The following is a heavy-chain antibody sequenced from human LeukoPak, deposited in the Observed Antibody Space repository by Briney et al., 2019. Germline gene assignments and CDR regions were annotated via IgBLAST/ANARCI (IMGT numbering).Heavy chain of an antibody. CDR2: IRGAEGGT. V-gene: IGHV3-23*01. CDR3: AKAFSSGWSPFDY. CDR1: GFTINTFT. D-gene: IGHD6-19*01. Sequence: PGGSLRLSCAASGFTINTFTMNWVRQAPGKGLEWVSTIRGAEGGTYYADSVKGRFTISRDNFENTLYLQMNYLREEDTALYYCAKAFSSGWSPFDYRGQGALVTVSS. J-gene: IGHJ4*02.